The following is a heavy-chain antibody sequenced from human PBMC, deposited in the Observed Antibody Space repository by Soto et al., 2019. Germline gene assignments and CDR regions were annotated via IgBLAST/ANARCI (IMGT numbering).Heavy chain of an antibody. D-gene: IGHD1-7*01. V-gene: IGHV4-39*02. Sequence: PSETLSLTCSVSGGSISSSDYYWGWIRQTPGQGLEWIGVIYSNGNIYYNPSLRSRVTISVDTSKSHFSLKLGSVTAADTAVYYGITGTTFPNFDSWGQGTLVTVSS. CDR2: IYSNGNI. J-gene: IGHJ4*02. CDR3: ITGTTFPNFDS. CDR1: GGSISSSDYY.